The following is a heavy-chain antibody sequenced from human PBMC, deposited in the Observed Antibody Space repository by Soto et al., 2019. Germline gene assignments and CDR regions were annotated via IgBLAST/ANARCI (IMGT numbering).Heavy chain of an antibody. V-gene: IGHV3-30-3*01. CDR2: ISYDGSNK. CDR3: AKDLAARVEYFQH. J-gene: IGHJ1*01. D-gene: IGHD6-6*01. Sequence: GGSPRLSCAASGVTVSSYAMHWVRQAPGKGLEWVAVISYDGSNKYYADSVKGRFTISRDNSKNTLYLQMNSLRAEDTAVYYCAKDLAARVEYFQHWGQGTLVTVSS. CDR1: GVTVSSYA.